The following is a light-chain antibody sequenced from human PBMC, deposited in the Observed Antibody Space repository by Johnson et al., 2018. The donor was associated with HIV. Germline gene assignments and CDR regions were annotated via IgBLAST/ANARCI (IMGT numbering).Light chain of an antibody. J-gene: IGLJ1*01. CDR3: GTWDSGLSGGLYL. Sequence: QSMLTQPPSVSAAPGQKVTISCSGISSNIGNNYVSWYQQLPGTAPKLLIYENNKRPSGIPDRFSGSKSGTSATLGITGLQTGDEADYYCGTWDSGLSGGLYLFGTGTKVTVL. V-gene: IGLV1-51*02. CDR2: ENN. CDR1: SSNIGNNY.